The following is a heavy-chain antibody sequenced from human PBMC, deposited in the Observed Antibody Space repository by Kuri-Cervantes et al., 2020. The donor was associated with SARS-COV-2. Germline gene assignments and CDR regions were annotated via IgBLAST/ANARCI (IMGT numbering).Heavy chain of an antibody. Sequence: ASVKVSCKASGYTFTGYYMHWVRQAPGQGLEWMGWINPNSGGTNYAQKFQGRVTMTRDTSTSTAYMELSRLRSDDTAVYYRAREGSATVSTQFDYWGQGTLVTVSS. D-gene: IGHD4-11*01. V-gene: IGHV1-2*02. CDR3: AREGSATVSTQFDY. CDR1: GYTFTGYY. J-gene: IGHJ4*02. CDR2: INPNSGGT.